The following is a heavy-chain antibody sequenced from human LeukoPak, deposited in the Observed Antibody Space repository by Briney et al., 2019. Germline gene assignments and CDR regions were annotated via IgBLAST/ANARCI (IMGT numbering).Heavy chain of an antibody. CDR3: ARRGIYCSSTSCSYYYYYMDV. CDR1: GFTFSSYA. CDR2: ISYDGSNK. D-gene: IGHD2-2*01. Sequence: PGRSLRLSCAASGFTFSSYAMHWVRQAPGKGLEWVAVISYDGSNKYYADSVKGRFTISRDNTKNTLYLQMNSLRAEDTAVYYCARRGIYCSSTSCSYYYYYMDVWGKGTTVTVPS. V-gene: IGHV3-30*04. J-gene: IGHJ6*03.